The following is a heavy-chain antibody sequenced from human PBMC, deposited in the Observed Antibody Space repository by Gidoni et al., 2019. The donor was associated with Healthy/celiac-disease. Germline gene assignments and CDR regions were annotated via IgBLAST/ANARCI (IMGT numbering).Heavy chain of an antibody. CDR2: IYYSGST. D-gene: IGHD5-18*01. V-gene: IGHV4-31*01. J-gene: IGHJ5*02. CDR1: GGSISSGGYY. Sequence: QVQLQESGPGLVKPSQTLSLTCTVSGGSISSGGYYWSLIRQHPGKCLEWIGYIYYSGSTYYNPSLKSLVTISVDTSKNQFSLKLSSVTAADTAVYYCARGYSYGKDWFDPWGQGTLVTVSS. CDR3: ARGYSYGKDWFDP.